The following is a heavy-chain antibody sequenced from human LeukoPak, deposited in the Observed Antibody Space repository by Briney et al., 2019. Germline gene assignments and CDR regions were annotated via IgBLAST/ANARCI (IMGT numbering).Heavy chain of an antibody. J-gene: IGHJ4*02. V-gene: IGHV3-23*01. CDR1: GFTFTGHA. D-gene: IGHD4-17*01. Sequence: GGSLRLSCAASGFTFTGHAMTWVRQAPGKGLEWVAVISGSGGTTYYADSVKGRLIISRDNSKNTLYLQMNSLTGADTALYYCAKDRDGDYSFEHWGQGALVAVSS. CDR3: AKDRDGDYSFEH. CDR2: ISGSGGTT.